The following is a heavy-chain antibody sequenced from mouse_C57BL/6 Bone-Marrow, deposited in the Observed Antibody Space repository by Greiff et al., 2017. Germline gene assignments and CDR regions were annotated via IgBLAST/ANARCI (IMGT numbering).Heavy chain of an antibody. CDR3: ARNYYGRGYFDY. V-gene: IGHV3-8*01. D-gene: IGHD1-1*01. Sequence: VQLQQSGPGLAKPSQTLSLTCSVTGYSITSDSWNWTRKFPGNKLEYMGYISYSGSTYYNPSLKSRISITRDTSKNQYYLQLNSVTTEDTATYDCARNYYGRGYFDYWGKGTTLTVSS. CDR2: ISYSGST. J-gene: IGHJ2*01. CDR1: GYSITSDS.